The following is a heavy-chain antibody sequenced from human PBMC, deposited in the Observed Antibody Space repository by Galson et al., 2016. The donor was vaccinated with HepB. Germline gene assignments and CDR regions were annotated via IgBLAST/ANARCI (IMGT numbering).Heavy chain of an antibody. CDR2: IGAYKGKT. V-gene: IGHV1-18*01. CDR3: AREHPLHLIWFGDSMPKYYRGMDV. J-gene: IGHJ6*02. D-gene: IGHD3-10*01. CDR1: GFTFSDYA. Sequence: SVKVSCKASGFTFSDYAISWVRQAPGQGLEWMGWIGAYKGKTKYSQKLQGRVTMTAAPSASKAYMELRSVSPADTAVYYCAREHPLHLIWFGDSMPKYYRGMDVWGQGTTVTVSS.